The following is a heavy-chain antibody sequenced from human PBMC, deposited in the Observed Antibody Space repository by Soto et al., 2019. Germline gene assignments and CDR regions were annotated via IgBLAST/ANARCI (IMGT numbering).Heavy chain of an antibody. V-gene: IGHV4-39*01. CDR1: GYSITSSSFC. CDR3: ARLDGNSADYYGMDV. Sequence: SETLSLTCPVSGYSITSSSFCWGWIRQPPGKGLEWIGTICYSGSTYYNPSLQSRVTMSVDTSKNQFSLKLSSVTAADTGVYYCARLDGNSADYYGMDVWGRGTTVTVSS. J-gene: IGHJ6*02. CDR2: ICYSGST. D-gene: IGHD6-19*01.